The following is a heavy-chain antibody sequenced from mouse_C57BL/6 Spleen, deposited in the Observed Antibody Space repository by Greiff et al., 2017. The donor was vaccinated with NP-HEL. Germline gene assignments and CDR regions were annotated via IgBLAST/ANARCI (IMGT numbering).Heavy chain of an antibody. CDR2: IYPGDGDT. Sequence: VQLVESGAELVKPGASVKISCKASGYAFSSYWMNWVKQRPGKGLEWIGQIYPGDGDTNYNGKFKGKATLTADKSSSTAYMPLSSLTSEDSAVYFCARSSPLDGVAYWGQGTLVTVSA. CDR1: GYAFSSYW. J-gene: IGHJ3*01. CDR3: ARSSPLDGVAY. V-gene: IGHV1-80*01.